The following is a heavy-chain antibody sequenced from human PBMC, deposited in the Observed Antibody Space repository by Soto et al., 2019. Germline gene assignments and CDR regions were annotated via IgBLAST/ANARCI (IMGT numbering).Heavy chain of an antibody. CDR1: GGSISDYY. V-gene: IGHV4-4*07. Sequence: PSETLSLTCTVSGGSISDYYWSWIRQPAGKGLEWIGRIYTSGSTNYNPSLKSRVTMSVDTSKNQFSLKLRSVTAADTAVYYRAREAIFLVAATEIQNWFDPWGQGTLVTVSS. D-gene: IGHD1-26*01. CDR3: AREAIFLVAATEIQNWFDP. CDR2: IYTSGST. J-gene: IGHJ5*02.